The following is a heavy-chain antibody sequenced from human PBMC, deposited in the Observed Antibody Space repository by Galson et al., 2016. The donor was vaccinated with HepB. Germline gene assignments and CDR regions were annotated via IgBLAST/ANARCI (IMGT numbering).Heavy chain of an antibody. CDR2: IKQDGSEK. Sequence: SLRLSCAASRFTFINSWMSWVRQAPGKGLEWVANIKQDGSEKYYVDSVKGRFTIPRDNAKNSLFLQMNGLRAEDTAVYYCARALSSSGWTYWYFDLWGRGTLGTVSS. D-gene: IGHD6-19*01. V-gene: IGHV3-7*03. J-gene: IGHJ2*01. CDR3: ARALSSSGWTYWYFDL. CDR1: RFTFINSW.